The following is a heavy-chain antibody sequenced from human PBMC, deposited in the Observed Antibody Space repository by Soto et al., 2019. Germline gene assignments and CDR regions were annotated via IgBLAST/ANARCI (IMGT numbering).Heavy chain of an antibody. Sequence: QIHLVESGGGLVKPGGSLRLSCAASRFTFSDYYMNWIRQAPGKGLEWVSYISSSGNTTYYADSVKGRFTISRDNAKSLLFLHMDSLRAEGTALYYCATITRGWFDYWGQGSLVTVSA. V-gene: IGHV3-11*01. CDR2: ISSSGNTT. CDR3: ATITRGWFDY. D-gene: IGHD1-20*01. J-gene: IGHJ4*02. CDR1: RFTFSDYY.